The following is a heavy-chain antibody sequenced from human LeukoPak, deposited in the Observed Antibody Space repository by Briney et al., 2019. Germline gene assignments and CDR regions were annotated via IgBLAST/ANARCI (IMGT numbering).Heavy chain of an antibody. CDR2: IRYDGSNK. J-gene: IGHJ4*02. Sequence: GGSLRLSCAASGFTFSSYAMHWVRQAPGKGLEWVAFIRYDGSNKYYADSVKGRFTISRDNSKNTLYLQMNSLGAEDTAVYYCAKDLLRYSSNWLYFDYWGQGTLVTVSS. CDR3: AKDLLRYSSNWLYFDY. V-gene: IGHV3-30*02. CDR1: GFTFSSYA. D-gene: IGHD6-13*01.